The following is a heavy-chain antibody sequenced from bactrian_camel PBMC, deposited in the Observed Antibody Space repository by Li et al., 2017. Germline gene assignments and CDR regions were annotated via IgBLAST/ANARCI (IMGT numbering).Heavy chain of an antibody. Sequence: VQLVESGGGSVEAGGSLRLSCAASGFTFSSYYISWVRQAPGKGLEWVSSIYSDGSVTYYADSVKGRFTTSRDNAKNTVYLQMNDLKPEGTVMYYCAEAPYRDGFSTKCRGQGTQVTVS. D-gene: IGHD4*01. CDR1: GFTFSSYY. CDR2: IYSDGSVT. J-gene: IGHJ4*01. CDR3: AEAPYRDGFSTKC. V-gene: IGHV3S5*01.